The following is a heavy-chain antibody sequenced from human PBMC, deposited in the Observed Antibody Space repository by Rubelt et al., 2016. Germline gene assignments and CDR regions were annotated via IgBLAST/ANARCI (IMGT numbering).Heavy chain of an antibody. CDR2: LIPIFGTA. V-gene: IGHV1-69*13. J-gene: IGHJ4*02. CDR1: GYTFTTYG. Sequence: QVQLVQSGAEVKKPGASVKVSCKASGYTFTTYGISWVRQAPGQGLEWMGGLIPIFGTATYAQKFQGRVTIIADESTSTSDMELSSLRSEDTAVYYCARRQQLGPFDYWGQGTLVTVSS. CDR3: ARRQQLGPFDY. D-gene: IGHD6-13*01.